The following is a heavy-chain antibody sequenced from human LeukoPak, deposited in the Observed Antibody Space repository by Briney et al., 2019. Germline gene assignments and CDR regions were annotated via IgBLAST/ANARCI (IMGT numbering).Heavy chain of an antibody. V-gene: IGHV3-21*01. CDR3: ARDRYCTNSICYPVDNYYYYGMDV. J-gene: IGHJ6*02. Sequence: PGRSLRLSCAASGFTFSSYAMHWVRQAPGKGLEWVSSISSSSSYIYYADSVKGRFTISRDNAKNSLYLQMNSLRAVDTAVYYCARDRYCTNSICYPVDNYYYYGMDVWGQGTTVTVS. CDR2: ISSSSSYI. D-gene: IGHD2-8*01. CDR1: GFTFSSYA.